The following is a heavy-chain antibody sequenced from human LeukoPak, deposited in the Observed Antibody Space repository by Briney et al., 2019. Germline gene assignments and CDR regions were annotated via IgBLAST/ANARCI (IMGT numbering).Heavy chain of an antibody. V-gene: IGHV4-34*01. Sequence: PSETLSLTCAVYGGSFSGYYWSWIRQPPGKGLEWIGEINHSGSTNYNPSLKSRVTISVDTSKNQFSLKLSSVTAADTAVYYCARAPAVAGHFDYWGQGTLVTVSS. CDR1: GGSFSGYY. D-gene: IGHD6-19*01. J-gene: IGHJ4*02. CDR2: INHSGST. CDR3: ARAPAVAGHFDY.